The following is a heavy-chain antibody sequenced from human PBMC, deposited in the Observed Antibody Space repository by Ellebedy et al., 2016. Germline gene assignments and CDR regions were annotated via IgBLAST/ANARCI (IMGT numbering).Heavy chain of an antibody. J-gene: IGHJ4*02. Sequence: GGSLRLXXAASGFTFTSYAINWVRQVPGEGLEWVGRVRKKANSYTTEYAASVRGRFTISRDDSKNSLYLQMNSLKTDDTAVYYCARARFWSGYYTIDYWGQGTLVTVSS. V-gene: IGHV3-72*01. CDR1: GFTFTSYA. CDR2: VRKKANSYTT. D-gene: IGHD3-3*01. CDR3: ARARFWSGYYTIDY.